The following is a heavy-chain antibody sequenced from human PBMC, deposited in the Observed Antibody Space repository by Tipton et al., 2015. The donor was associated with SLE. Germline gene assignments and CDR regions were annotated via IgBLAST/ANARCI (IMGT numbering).Heavy chain of an antibody. CDR2: ISSSGDKT. CDR3: ATDFPFYFGSGTYYRYFDY. CDR1: GITFGTYV. V-gene: IGHV3-23*01. D-gene: IGHD3-10*01. Sequence: SLRLSCAASGITFGTYVMNWVRQAPGRGLEWVSGISSSGDKTYFADSVKGRFTISRDNSKNMLYLQMNSLGVEDTVLYYCATDFPFYFGSGTYYRYFDYWGQGTLVTVSA. J-gene: IGHJ4*02.